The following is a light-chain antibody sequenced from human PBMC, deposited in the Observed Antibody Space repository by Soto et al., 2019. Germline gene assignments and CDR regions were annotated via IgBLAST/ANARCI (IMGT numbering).Light chain of an antibody. CDR1: HPISEY. J-gene: IGKJ3*01. V-gene: IGKV1-39*01. CDR2: TSS. CDR3: QQSYNTPRT. Sequence: DIQMTQSNSSLSASVGDRVTITCRTSHPISEYLNWYQQKPWKAPSLLIYTSSNLQTGVPSRFSGSGSGTHFTLTINSLQPEDFATYYCQQSYNTPRTFGQGTNVDIK.